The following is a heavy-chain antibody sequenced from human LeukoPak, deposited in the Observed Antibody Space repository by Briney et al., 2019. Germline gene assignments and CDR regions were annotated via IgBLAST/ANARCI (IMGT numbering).Heavy chain of an antibody. CDR1: GHTFTGYY. V-gene: IGHV1-2*04. Sequence: ASVKVSCKASGHTFTGYYMHWVRQAPGQGLEWMGWINPNSGGTNYAQKFQGWVTMTRDTSISTAYMELSRLRSDDTAVYYCARSRYSSRTFDPWGQGTLVTVSS. CDR2: INPNSGGT. CDR3: ARSRYSSRTFDP. J-gene: IGHJ5*02. D-gene: IGHD6-13*01.